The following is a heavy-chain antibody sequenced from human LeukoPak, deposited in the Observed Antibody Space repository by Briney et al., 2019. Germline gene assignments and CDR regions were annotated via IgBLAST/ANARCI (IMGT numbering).Heavy chain of an antibody. J-gene: IGHJ4*02. CDR1: GFTFSTFA. D-gene: IGHD6-6*01. CDR2: ISGSGDAT. V-gene: IGHV3-23*01. Sequence: PGGSLRLSCEASGFTFSTFAMSWVRQTADKRLEWVSAISGSGDATFYTDSVKGRFTISRDNSKNTLYLQMNNLRVEDTAVYYCAKGHFASSSFFDYWGQGTLVTVSS. CDR3: AKGHFASSSFFDY.